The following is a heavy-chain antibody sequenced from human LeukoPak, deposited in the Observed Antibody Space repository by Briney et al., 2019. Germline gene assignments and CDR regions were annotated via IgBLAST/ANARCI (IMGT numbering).Heavy chain of an antibody. CDR1: GGSISSYY. J-gene: IGHJ5*02. CDR3: ARHLRNNWFDP. Sequence: PSETLSLTCTVSGGSISSYYWSWSRQPPGKGLEWIGYIYYSGSTNYNPSLKSRVTISVDTSRNQFSLKLTSVNAADTAVYYCARHLRNNWFDPWGQGTLVTVSS. V-gene: IGHV4-59*08. CDR2: IYYSGST.